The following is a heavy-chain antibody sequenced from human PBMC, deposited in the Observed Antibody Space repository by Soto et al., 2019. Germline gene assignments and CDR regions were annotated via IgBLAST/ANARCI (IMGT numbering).Heavy chain of an antibody. CDR1: GFTFSNYY. D-gene: IGHD6-19*01. CDR2: ISSTGRTI. J-gene: IGHJ4*02. V-gene: IGHV3-11*01. Sequence: GGSLRLSCGASGFTFSNYYMSWIRQAPGKGLEWVSYISSTGRTIYYADSVKGRFTVSRDNAQNSLSLKLNSLRVEDTAVYYCARSYSSGWEFDYWGQGTQVTASS. CDR3: ARSYSSGWEFDY.